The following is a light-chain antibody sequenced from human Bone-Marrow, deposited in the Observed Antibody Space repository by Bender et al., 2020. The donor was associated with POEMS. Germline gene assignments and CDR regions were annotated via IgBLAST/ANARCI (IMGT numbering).Light chain of an antibody. J-gene: IGLJ2*01. CDR3: QAWDTNTGV. CDR1: ELENKY. V-gene: IGLV3-1*01. Sequence: SYEVTQPPSVSVSPGQTASITCSGDELENKYTSWYQQKAGQSPVVVIHQDNKRPSGIPERFSGSNSGNTATLIINGTQAMDEADYYCQAWDTNTGVFGGGTKLTVL. CDR2: QDN.